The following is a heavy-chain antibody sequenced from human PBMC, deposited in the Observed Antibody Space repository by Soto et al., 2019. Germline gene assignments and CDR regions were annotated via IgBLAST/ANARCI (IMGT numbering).Heavy chain of an antibody. CDR2: IIPIFGTA. V-gene: IGHV1-69*01. CDR3: ARRRYCSSTSCSPYYYYGMDV. CDR1: GGTFSSYA. J-gene: IGHJ6*02. Sequence: QVQLVQSGAEVKKPGSSVKVSCKASGGTFSSYAISWVRQAPGQGLEWMGGIIPIFGTANYAQKFQGRVTITADESTSTAYMELSSLRSEDTAVYYCARRRYCSSTSCSPYYYYGMDVWGQGTTVTVSS. D-gene: IGHD2-2*01.